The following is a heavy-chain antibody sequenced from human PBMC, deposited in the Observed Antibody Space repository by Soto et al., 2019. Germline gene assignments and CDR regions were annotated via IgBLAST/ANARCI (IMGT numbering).Heavy chain of an antibody. V-gene: IGHV3-30-3*01. J-gene: IGHJ5*02. CDR3: AREEAVGGIRLDT. D-gene: IGHD1-26*01. CDR2: VSHDGINT. CDR1: GFTFTNYP. Sequence: QVQLVESGGGVVQPGRSLRLSCAASGFTFTNYPMHWVRQAPGKGLEWVAVVSHDGINTYYADSVKGRFTISRDNSKNTLYLQLNSLSTEDTAVFYCAREEAVGGIRLDTWGQGTLVTVSS.